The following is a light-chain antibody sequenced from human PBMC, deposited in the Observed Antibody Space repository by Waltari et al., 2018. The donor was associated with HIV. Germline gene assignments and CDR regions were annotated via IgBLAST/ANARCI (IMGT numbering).Light chain of an antibody. V-gene: IGLV1-51*01. CDR3: GTWDSSLSVVV. CDR2: DNN. Sequence: GSSSTIGNNYVSWYQQLPGTAPKLLIYDNNQRPSGIPDRFSGSKSGTSATLGITGLQTGDEADYYCGTWDSSLSVVVFGTGTKVTVL. CDR1: SSTIGNNY. J-gene: IGLJ1*01.